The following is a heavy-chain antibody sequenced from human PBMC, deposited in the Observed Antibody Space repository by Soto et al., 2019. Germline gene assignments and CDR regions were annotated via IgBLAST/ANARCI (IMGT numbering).Heavy chain of an antibody. CDR1: GFAFSNYA. V-gene: IGHV3-23*01. D-gene: IGHD6-6*01. Sequence: GGSLRLSCAASGFAFSNYAMGWVRQAPGKGLEWVSSISTSIGATYYADSVKGRFTISRDDSKDTLYLQMNSLRAEDSAVYYCAKDRMVAARNFDYWGQGTQVTSPQ. J-gene: IGHJ4*02. CDR2: ISTSIGAT. CDR3: AKDRMVAARNFDY.